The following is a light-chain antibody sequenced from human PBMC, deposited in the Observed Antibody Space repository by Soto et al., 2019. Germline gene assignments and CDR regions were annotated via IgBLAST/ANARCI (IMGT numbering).Light chain of an antibody. CDR2: STN. J-gene: IGLJ3*02. CDR3: ALSLPRGVWE. V-gene: IGLV8-61*01. Sequence: QTVVTQEPSFSVSPGGTITLTCGLTSGSVSTSSYPSWYQQTPGQAPRTLIYSTNTRSSGVPDRFSGSILGNKAALTITGAQADDESDYYCALSLPRGVWESGGGTKVTVL. CDR1: SGSVSTSSY.